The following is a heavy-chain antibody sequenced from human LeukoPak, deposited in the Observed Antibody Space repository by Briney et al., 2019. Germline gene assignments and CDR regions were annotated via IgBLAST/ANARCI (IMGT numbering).Heavy chain of an antibody. CDR3: ASATYYYDSSGYYYMDY. CDR2: IIPIFGTA. D-gene: IGHD3-22*01. CDR1: GGTFSSYA. V-gene: IGHV1-69*05. Sequence: SVKVSCKASGGTFSSYAISWVRQAPGQGLEWMGGIIPIFGTANYAQRFQGRVTITTDESTSTAYMELSSLRSEDTAVYYCASATYYYDSSGYYYMDYWGQGTLVTVSS. J-gene: IGHJ4*02.